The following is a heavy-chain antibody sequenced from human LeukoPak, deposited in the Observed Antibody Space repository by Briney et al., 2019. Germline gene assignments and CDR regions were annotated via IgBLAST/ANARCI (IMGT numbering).Heavy chain of an antibody. Sequence: SETLSLTCTVSGGSISSYYWSWIRQPPGKGLEWIGYIYYSGSTNYNPSLKSRVTISVDTTKNQFSLKLSSVTAADTAVYYCARWGLYYYDSSGYFYWGQGTLVTVSS. J-gene: IGHJ4*02. CDR1: GGSISSYY. D-gene: IGHD3-22*01. CDR3: ARWGLYYYDSSGYFY. CDR2: IYYSGST. V-gene: IGHV4-59*01.